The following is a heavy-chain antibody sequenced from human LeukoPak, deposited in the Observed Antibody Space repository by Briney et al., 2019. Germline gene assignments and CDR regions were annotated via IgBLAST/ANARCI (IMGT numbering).Heavy chain of an antibody. J-gene: IGHJ6*03. CDR3: ARRDYLDHFYYIDV. V-gene: IGHV4-34*01. CDR2: IKPSGRT. CDR1: GGSLSPYY. D-gene: IGHD3-10*01. Sequence: SETLSLTCTVSGGSLSPYYWIWIRQPPGKGLEWIGEIKPSGRTNYNPSLESRVTISVDTSKNHFSLKLSSVTAADTAVYYCARRDYLDHFYYIDVWDKGNTVTVSS.